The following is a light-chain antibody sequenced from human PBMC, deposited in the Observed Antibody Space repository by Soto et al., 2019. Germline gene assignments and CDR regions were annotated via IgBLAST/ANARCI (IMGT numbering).Light chain of an antibody. CDR3: HQHSDWPLT. J-gene: IGKJ4*01. Sequence: EIVLTQSPATLSLSPGERATLSCRASQSLTSSYLAWYQQKPGQAPRLLIYGASSRATGIPARFSGSGSRTDFTLTISSLEPEDFAVYYCHQHSDWPLTFGGGTKVDIK. CDR2: GAS. CDR1: QSLTSSY. V-gene: IGKV3-11*01.